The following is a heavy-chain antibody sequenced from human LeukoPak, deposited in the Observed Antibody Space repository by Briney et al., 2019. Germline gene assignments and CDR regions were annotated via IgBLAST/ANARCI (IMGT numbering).Heavy chain of an antibody. Sequence: GGSLRLSCAASGFTFSSYAMSWVRQAPGKGLEWVSAISGSGGSTYYADSVKGRFTISRDNSKNTLYLQMNSLRAEDTAVYYCAKHRRLLELLVNFDYWRQATVVSVSS. J-gene: IGHJ4*02. CDR3: AKHRRLLELLVNFDY. CDR2: ISGSGGST. D-gene: IGHD3-3*01. CDR1: GFTFSSYA. V-gene: IGHV3-23*01.